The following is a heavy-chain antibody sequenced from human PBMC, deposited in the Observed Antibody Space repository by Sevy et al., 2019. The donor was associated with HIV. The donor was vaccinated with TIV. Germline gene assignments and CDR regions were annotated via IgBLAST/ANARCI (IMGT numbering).Heavy chain of an antibody. V-gene: IGHV3-48*02. CDR3: ARDSPYYYDSSGYYWG. CDR1: GFTFSSYS. J-gene: IGHJ4*02. Sequence: GGSLRLSCAASGFTFSSYSMNWVRQAPGKGLEWVAYISSSSSTIYSADTVKGRFTISRDNAKNSLYLQMNSLRDEDTAVYYCARDSPYYYDSSGYYWGWGQGTLVTVSS. CDR2: ISSSSSTI. D-gene: IGHD3-22*01.